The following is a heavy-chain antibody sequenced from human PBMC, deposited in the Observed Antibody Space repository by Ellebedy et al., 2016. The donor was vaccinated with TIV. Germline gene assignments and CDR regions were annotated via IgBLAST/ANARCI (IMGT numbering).Heavy chain of an antibody. D-gene: IGHD4-17*01. CDR1: GFNFRSYW. CDR2: IRQEGDEI. Sequence: GESLKISCAASGFNFRSYWMTWVRQAPGKGLEWVAKIRQEGDEIYYVESVKGRFTISRDNAKNSLFPQMNSLIVEDTAVYYCARRASYGDYAVQVNPWFDPWGQGTLVTVSS. V-gene: IGHV3-7*01. CDR3: ARRASYGDYAVQVNPWFDP. J-gene: IGHJ5*02.